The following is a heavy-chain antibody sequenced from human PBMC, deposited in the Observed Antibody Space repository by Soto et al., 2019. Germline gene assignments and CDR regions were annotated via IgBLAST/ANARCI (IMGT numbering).Heavy chain of an antibody. CDR2: ISSSGSTR. CDR1: GFTFSDYY. V-gene: IGHV3-11*01. D-gene: IGHD1-7*01. CDR3: ARDRELASYYGMDV. Sequence: GGSLRLSCAASGFTFSDYYMSWIRQAPGKGLEWVSYISSSGSTRYYADSVKGRFTISRDNAKNSLYLQMNSLRAEDTAVYYCARDRELASYYGMDVWGQGTTVTVSS. J-gene: IGHJ6*02.